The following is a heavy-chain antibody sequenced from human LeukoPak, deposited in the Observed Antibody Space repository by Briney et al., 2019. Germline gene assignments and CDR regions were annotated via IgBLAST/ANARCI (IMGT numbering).Heavy chain of an antibody. J-gene: IGHJ6*03. CDR2: INHSGST. CDR3: ARGSRGITIFGVVITRHYYYYYMDV. V-gene: IGHV4-34*01. D-gene: IGHD3-3*01. Sequence: SETLSLTCAVYGGSFSGYYWSWFRQPPGKGLEWIGEINHSGSTNYNPSLKSRVTISVDTSKNQFSLKLSSVTAADTAVYYCARGSRGITIFGVVITRHYYYYYMDVWGKGTTVTVSS. CDR1: GGSFSGYY.